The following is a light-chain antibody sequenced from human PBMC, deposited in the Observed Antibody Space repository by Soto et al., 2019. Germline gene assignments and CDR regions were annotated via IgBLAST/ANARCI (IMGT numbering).Light chain of an antibody. CDR3: QQYATSPLT. V-gene: IGKV3-20*01. CDR2: GAL. CDR1: HTVMSRF. J-gene: IGKJ4*01. Sequence: EILFTQSPGTLSFSPGERATLSCRASHTVMSRFLAWYQQKPGQAPRLLIYGALSRATGIPDRFSGSGSGTDFTLPISRLEPEDFALYYCQQYATSPLTFRGGTKVDIK.